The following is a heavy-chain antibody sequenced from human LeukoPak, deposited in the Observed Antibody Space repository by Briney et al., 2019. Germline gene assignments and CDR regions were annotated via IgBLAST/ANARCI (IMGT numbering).Heavy chain of an antibody. CDR2: ISYDGSNK. J-gene: IGHJ4*02. Sequence: GGSLRLSCAASGFTLSSYGMHWVRQGPGKGLEWVAIISYDGSNKYYGDSVKGRFTISRDNSKNTLYLQMNSLRAEDTAVYYCAKDLSLWFGEFAFDYWGQGTLVTVSS. CDR3: AKDLSLWFGEFAFDY. CDR1: GFTLSSYG. D-gene: IGHD3-10*01. V-gene: IGHV3-30*18.